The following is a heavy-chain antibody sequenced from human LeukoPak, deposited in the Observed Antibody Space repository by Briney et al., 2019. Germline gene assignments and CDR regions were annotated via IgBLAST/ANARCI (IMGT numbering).Heavy chain of an antibody. J-gene: IGHJ4*02. CDR2: INWNGGST. D-gene: IGHD3-10*01. CDR1: GFTFGDYG. V-gene: IGHV3-20*01. CDR3: ARVRNGGARTGSGYYFDY. Sequence: GGSLRLSCAASGFTFGDYGMSWVRQAPGKGLEWVSGINWNGGSTGYADSVKGRFTISRDNAKNSLYLQMNSLRAEDTALYHCARVRNGGARTGSGYYFDYWGQGTLVTVSS.